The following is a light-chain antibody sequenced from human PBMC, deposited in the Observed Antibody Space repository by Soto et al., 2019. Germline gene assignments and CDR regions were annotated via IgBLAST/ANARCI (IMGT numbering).Light chain of an antibody. V-gene: IGLV2-8*01. Sequence: QSALTQPPSASGSPGQSVTISCTGTSSDVGGYNYVSWYQHHPDKAPKLIIYEVSKRPSGVPDRFSGSKSGNTASLTVSGLQAEDEADYYCSSYGGYNNVIFGGGTKLTVL. J-gene: IGLJ2*01. CDR2: EVS. CDR1: SSDVGGYNY. CDR3: SSYGGYNNVI.